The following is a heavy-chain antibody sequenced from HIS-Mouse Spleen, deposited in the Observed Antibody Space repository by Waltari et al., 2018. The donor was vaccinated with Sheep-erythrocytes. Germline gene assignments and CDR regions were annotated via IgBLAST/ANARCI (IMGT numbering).Heavy chain of an antibody. CDR2: ISYDGSKK. V-gene: IGHV3-30*18. J-gene: IGHJ2*01. CDR3: AKVRTVNYWYFDL. Sequence: QVQLVESGGGVVQPGRSLRLSCAASGFPFSSYGMHWVRQAPGKGLEWVEVISYDGSKKYYADSVKGRFTISRDNSKNTLYLQMNSLRAEDTAVYYCAKVRTVNYWYFDLWGRGTLVTVSS. CDR1: GFPFSSYG. D-gene: IGHD1-1*01.